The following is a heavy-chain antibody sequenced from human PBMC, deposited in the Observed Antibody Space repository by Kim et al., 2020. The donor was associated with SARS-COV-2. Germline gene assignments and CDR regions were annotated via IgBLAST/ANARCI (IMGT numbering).Heavy chain of an antibody. CDR2: INTNTGNP. CDR1: GYTFTSYA. J-gene: IGHJ4*02. V-gene: IGHV7-4-1*02. CDR3: ARAVTTPSGYDYSTSPPSETYFDY. D-gene: IGHD5-12*01. Sequence: ASVKVSCKASGYTFTSYAMNWVRQAPGQGLEWMGWINTNTGNPTYAQGFTGRFVFSLDTSVSTAYLQISSLKAEDTAVYYCARAVTTPSGYDYSTSPPSETYFDYWGQGTLVTVSS.